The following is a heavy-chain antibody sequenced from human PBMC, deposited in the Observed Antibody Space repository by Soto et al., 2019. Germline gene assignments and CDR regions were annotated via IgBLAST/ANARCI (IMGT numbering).Heavy chain of an antibody. V-gene: IGHV1-8*01. D-gene: IGHD6-13*01. Sequence: QVQLVQSGAEVKKPGASVKVSRKASGYTFTSYDINWVRQATGQGLEWMGWMNPNSGNTGYAQKFQGRVTMTRTTSISTAYMELSSLRSEDTAVYYCARERLAAGTGWFDPWGQGTLVTVSS. CDR2: MNPNSGNT. J-gene: IGHJ5*02. CDR3: ARERLAAGTGWFDP. CDR1: GYTFTSYD.